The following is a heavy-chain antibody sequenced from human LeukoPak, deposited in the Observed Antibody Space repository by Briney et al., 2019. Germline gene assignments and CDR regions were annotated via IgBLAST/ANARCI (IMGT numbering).Heavy chain of an antibody. D-gene: IGHD5/OR15-5a*01. CDR2: ISGVGGST. CDR3: AKDIGVDEFDY. CDR1: GFTFDDYA. Sequence: GGSLRLSCAASGFTFDDYAMHWVRQAPGKGLEWVSLISGVGGSTYYADSVQGRFTISRDNSKNSLYLQMNSLRTDDTALYYSAKDIGVDEFDYWGQGTLVTVSS. J-gene: IGHJ4*02. V-gene: IGHV3-43*02.